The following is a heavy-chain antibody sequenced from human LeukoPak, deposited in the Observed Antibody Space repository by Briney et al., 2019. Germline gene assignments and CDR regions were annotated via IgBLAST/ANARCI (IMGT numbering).Heavy chain of an antibody. D-gene: IGHD6-13*01. CDR2: IKPDGTTK. V-gene: IGHV3-7*03. J-gene: IGHJ4*02. CDR3: ARSIPYGTTWCGRSDY. Sequence: GGSLRLSCAASGFPFSSYSMTWVRQAPGKGLEWVANIKPDGTTKFYVDSVKGRFTISRDNALNSLYLQMNSLRAEDTAIYYCARSIPYGTTWCGRSDYWGQGTLVTVSS. CDR1: GFPFSSYS.